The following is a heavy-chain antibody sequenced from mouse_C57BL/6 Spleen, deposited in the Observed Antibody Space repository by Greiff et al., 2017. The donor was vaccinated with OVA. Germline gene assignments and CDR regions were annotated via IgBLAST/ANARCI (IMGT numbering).Heavy chain of an antibody. CDR2: INPSTGGT. V-gene: IGHV1-43*01. Sequence: EVKLVESGPELVKPGASVKISCKASGYSFTGYYMHWVKQSPEKSLEWIGEINPSTGGTSYNQKFKGKATLTVDKSSSTAYMQLKSLTSEDSAVYYCARAFKDYAMDYWGQGTSVTVSS. J-gene: IGHJ4*01. CDR1: GYSFTGYY. CDR3: ARAFKDYAMDY.